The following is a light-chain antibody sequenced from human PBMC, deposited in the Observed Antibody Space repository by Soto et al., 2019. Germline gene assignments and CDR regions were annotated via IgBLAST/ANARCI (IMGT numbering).Light chain of an antibody. V-gene: IGLV2-14*01. CDR2: EVT. Sequence: QSAPTQPASVSGSPGQSITISCTGTSSDVGGYNYVSWYQQHPGKAPKVMIYEVTNRPSGVSDRFSDSKSGNTASLTISGLQVEDEADYYCSSFTSSGTRVFGTGPKLTVL. CDR1: SSDVGGYNY. CDR3: SSFTSSGTRV. J-gene: IGLJ1*01.